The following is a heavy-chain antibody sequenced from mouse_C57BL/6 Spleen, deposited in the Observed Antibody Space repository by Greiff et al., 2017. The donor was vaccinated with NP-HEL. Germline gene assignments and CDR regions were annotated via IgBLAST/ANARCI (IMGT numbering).Heavy chain of an antibody. J-gene: IGHJ2*01. CDR3: ESGGGYYNY. D-gene: IGHD2-3*01. Sequence: QVQLQQPGAELVMPGASVKLSCKASGYTFTGYWMHWVKQRPGQGLEWIGEIDPSDGYTNYNPKFKGKATFTVDTSSNTAYMHLSSLTSEDSAVYYCESGGGYYNYRGQGTTLTVSS. CDR1: GYTFTGYW. CDR2: IDPSDGYT. V-gene: IGHV1-69*01.